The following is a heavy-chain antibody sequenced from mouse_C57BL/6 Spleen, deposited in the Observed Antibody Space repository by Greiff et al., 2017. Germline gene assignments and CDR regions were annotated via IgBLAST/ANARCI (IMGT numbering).Heavy chain of an antibody. D-gene: IGHD2-4*01. CDR3: APIYYDYDGAY. V-gene: IGHV1-81*01. J-gene: IGHJ3*01. Sequence: VKLQQSGAELARPGASVKLSCKASGYTFTSYGISWVKQRTGQGLEWIGEIYPRSGNTYYNEKFKGKATLTADKSSSTAYMELRSLTSEDSAVYFCAPIYYDYDGAYWGQGTLVTVSA. CDR2: IYPRSGNT. CDR1: GYTFTSYG.